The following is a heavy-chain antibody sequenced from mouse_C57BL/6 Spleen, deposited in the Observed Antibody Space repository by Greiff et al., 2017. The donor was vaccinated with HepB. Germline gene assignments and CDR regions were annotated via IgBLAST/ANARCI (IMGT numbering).Heavy chain of an antibody. V-gene: IGHV1-59*01. Sequence: QVQLQQPGAELVRPGTSVKLSCKASGYTFTSYCMHWVKQRPGQGLEWIGVIDPSDSYTNYNQKFKGKATLTVDTSSSTAYKQLSSLTSEDSAVYYCERGGGSSYWYFDVGGTGTTVTVSS. CDR2: IDPSDSYT. CDR3: ERGGGSSYWYFDV. J-gene: IGHJ1*03. CDR1: GYTFTSYC. D-gene: IGHD1-1*01.